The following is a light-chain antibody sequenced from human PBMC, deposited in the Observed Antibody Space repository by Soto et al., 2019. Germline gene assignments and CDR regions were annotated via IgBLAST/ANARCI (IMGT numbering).Light chain of an antibody. Sequence: QSVLTQPPSVSGAPGQRVTISCTGSSSNIGAGYDVHWYQQLPRTAPKLLIYGNSNRPSGVPDRFSGSKSGTSASLAITGLHAEDAADYYCQSYDSSLSGYVVFGGGTKLTVL. CDR2: GNS. CDR1: SSNIGAGYD. CDR3: QSYDSSLSGYVV. V-gene: IGLV1-40*01. J-gene: IGLJ2*01.